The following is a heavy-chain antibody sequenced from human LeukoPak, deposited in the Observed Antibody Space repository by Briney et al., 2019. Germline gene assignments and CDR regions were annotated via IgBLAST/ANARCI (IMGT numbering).Heavy chain of an antibody. J-gene: IGHJ6*03. V-gene: IGHV1-46*01. D-gene: IGHD1-26*01. CDR3: ARESRGAGVYYYYMDV. Sequence: ASVKASCKAFGYTFTSYYMHWVRHAPGQGLEWMGIINPSGGSTSYAQKFQGRVTMTRDMSTSTVYMELSSLRSEDTAVYYCARESRGAGVYYYYMDVWGKGTTVTVSS. CDR1: GYTFTSYY. CDR2: INPSGGST.